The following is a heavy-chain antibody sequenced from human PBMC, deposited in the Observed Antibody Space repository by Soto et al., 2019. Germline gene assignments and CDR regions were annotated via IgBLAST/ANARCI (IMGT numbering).Heavy chain of an antibody. V-gene: IGHV3-48*03. Sequence: GSLRLSCATFGFTFRNYEMNWVRQAPGKGLEWVSYISTSGSLTYYAESVKGRFSVSRDNAKNSLHLQMDSLRDEDTALYYCAREEADNLPDKFDFWGQGTLVTVSS. CDR2: ISTSGSLT. CDR3: AREEADNLPDKFDF. CDR1: GFTFRNYE. J-gene: IGHJ4*02. D-gene: IGHD1-1*01.